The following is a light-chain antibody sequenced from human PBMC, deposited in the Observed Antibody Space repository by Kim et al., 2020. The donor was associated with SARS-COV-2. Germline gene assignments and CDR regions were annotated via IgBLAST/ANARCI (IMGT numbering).Light chain of an antibody. CDR3: QAWDSSTYVV. J-gene: IGLJ2*01. CDR1: KLGDKY. CDR2: QDS. V-gene: IGLV3-1*01. Sequence: VSPGRTASITFSGDKLGDKYACWYHPKPGQSPVLVIYQDSKRPSGIPERFSCSNSGNTATLTISGTQAMDEADYYCQAWDSSTYVVFGGGTKLTVL.